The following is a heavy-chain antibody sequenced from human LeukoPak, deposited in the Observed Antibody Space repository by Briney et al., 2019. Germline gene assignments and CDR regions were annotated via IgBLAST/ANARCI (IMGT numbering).Heavy chain of an antibody. J-gene: IGHJ6*02. V-gene: IGHV1-8*01. Sequence: ASVKVSCKASGYTFTSYDINWVRQATGQGLEWMGWMNPNSGNTGYAQKFQGRVTMTRNTSISTAYMELSSLRSEDTAVYYCASQAAAGTLDYYYYGMDVWGQGTTVTVSS. CDR3: ASQAAAGTLDYYYYGMDV. CDR2: MNPNSGNT. CDR1: GYTFTSYD. D-gene: IGHD6-13*01.